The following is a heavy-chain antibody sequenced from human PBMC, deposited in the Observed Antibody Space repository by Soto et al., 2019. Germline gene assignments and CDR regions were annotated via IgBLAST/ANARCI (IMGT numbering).Heavy chain of an antibody. J-gene: IGHJ4*02. D-gene: IGHD1-26*01. CDR2: INGDGTIT. Sequence: GGSLRLSCAASGFIFSGHWMHWVRQPPGKGLVWVSRINGDGTITDYADSVGGRFTISRDDAKNTLDLEMNNLRPEDTAVYYCARVLRGRGSSTFDYWGQGTLVTVSS. CDR3: ARVLRGRGSSTFDY. V-gene: IGHV3-74*01. CDR1: GFIFSGHW.